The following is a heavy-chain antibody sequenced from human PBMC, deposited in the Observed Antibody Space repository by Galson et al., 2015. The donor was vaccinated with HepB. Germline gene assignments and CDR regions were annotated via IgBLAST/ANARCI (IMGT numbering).Heavy chain of an antibody. D-gene: IGHD1-7*01. Sequence: SLRLSCAASGFTFSIYGMHWVRQAPGKGLEWVSNIWNDGTNEFYADSVKGRFTISRDNSKNTVYLQMSSLRAEDTAVYYCARDQIGGTAAFDIWGQGTMVTVSP. V-gene: IGHV3-33*01. CDR1: GFTFSIYG. CDR3: ARDQIGGTAAFDI. CDR2: IWNDGTNE. J-gene: IGHJ3*02.